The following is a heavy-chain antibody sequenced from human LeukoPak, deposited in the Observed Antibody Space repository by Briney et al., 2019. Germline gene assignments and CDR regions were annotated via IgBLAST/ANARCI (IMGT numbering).Heavy chain of an antibody. CDR2: MNPNSGNT. Sequence: ASVKVSCKASRYTFTSYDINWVRQSTGQGLEWMGWMNPNSGNTGYAQKFQGRVTITRNTSISTAYMELSSLRSEDTAVYYCARRVDYVDNFDYWGQGTLVTVSS. CDR3: ARRVDYVDNFDY. CDR1: RYTFTSYD. V-gene: IGHV1-8*03. J-gene: IGHJ4*02. D-gene: IGHD4-17*01.